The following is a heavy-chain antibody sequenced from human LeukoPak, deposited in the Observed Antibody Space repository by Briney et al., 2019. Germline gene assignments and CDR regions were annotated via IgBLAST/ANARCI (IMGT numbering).Heavy chain of an antibody. Sequence: SETLSLTCAVYGGSFSGYYWSWIRQPPGKGLEWIGEINHSGSTNYNPSLKSRVTISVDTSKNQFSLQLNSVTPDDTAVYYCARLVGGSPDYWGQGTLVTVSS. CDR1: GGSFSGYY. CDR3: ARLVGGSPDY. V-gene: IGHV4-34*01. D-gene: IGHD2-15*01. CDR2: INHSGST. J-gene: IGHJ4*02.